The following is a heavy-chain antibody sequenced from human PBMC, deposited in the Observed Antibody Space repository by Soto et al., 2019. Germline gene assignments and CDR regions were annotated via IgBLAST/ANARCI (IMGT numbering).Heavy chain of an antibody. D-gene: IGHD2-15*01. CDR3: AREGRYCSGGSCSRAFDI. Sequence: SVKVSCKASGGTFSSYAISWVRQAPGQGLEWMGGIIPIFGTANYAQKFQGRVTITADESTSTAYMELSSLRSEDTAVYYCAREGRYCSGGSCSRAFDIWGQGTMVTVSS. CDR1: GGTFSSYA. J-gene: IGHJ3*02. CDR2: IIPIFGTA. V-gene: IGHV1-69*13.